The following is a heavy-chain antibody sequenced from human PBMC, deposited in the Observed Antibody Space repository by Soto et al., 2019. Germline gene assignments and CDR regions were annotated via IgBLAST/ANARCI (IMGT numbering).Heavy chain of an antibody. J-gene: IGHJ4*02. D-gene: IGHD3-16*01. CDR1: GFTFSSYA. CDR2: ISGSGGST. CDR3: AKDGGGVRYPLTKLDRGTVPFDY. Sequence: GGSLRLSCAASGFTFSSYAMSWVRQAPGKGLEWVSAISGSGGSTYYADSVKGRFTISRDNSKNTLYLQMNSLRAEDTGVCYCAKDGGGVRYPLTKLDRGTVPFDYWGQGTLVTVSS. V-gene: IGHV3-23*01.